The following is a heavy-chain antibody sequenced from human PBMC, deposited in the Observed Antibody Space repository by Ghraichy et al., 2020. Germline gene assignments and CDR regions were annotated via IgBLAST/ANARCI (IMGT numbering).Heavy chain of an antibody. CDR1: GFTFSSYA. V-gene: IGHV3-23*01. CDR3: AKAGRDDYGDYGPHF. J-gene: IGHJ4*02. D-gene: IGHD4-17*01. CDR2: ISGNGGST. Sequence: GGSLRLSCAASGFTFSSYAMSWFRQAPGKGLEWVSTISGNGGSTYYADSVKGRFTISRDNSKNTLYLQMNSLRAEDTAVYHCAKAGRDDYGDYGPHFWGQGTLVTVSS.